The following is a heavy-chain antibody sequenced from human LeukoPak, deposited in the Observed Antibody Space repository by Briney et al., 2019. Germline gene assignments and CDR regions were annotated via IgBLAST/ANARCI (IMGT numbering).Heavy chain of an antibody. Sequence: GGSLRLSCAASGFTFSIYSMNWVHQAPGKGLEWVSAIGGSGGSTYYADSVKGRFTVSRDNSKNTFFVQMNSLRADDTAVYYCAKVDSFWYFDLWGRGTLVTVSS. CDR2: IGGSGGST. CDR1: GFTFSIYS. D-gene: IGHD3-9*01. J-gene: IGHJ2*01. V-gene: IGHV3-23*01. CDR3: AKVDSFWYFDL.